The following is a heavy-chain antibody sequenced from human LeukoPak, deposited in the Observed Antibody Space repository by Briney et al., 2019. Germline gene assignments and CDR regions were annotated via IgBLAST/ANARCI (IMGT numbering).Heavy chain of an antibody. J-gene: IGHJ3*01. V-gene: IGHV3-7*01. CDR2: MKGDGSEI. D-gene: IGHD3-16*01. CDR3: ARPAYTAAYDL. CDR1: GFTFSSYG. Sequence: HSGGSLRLSCAASGFTFSSYGMHWVRQAPGKGLEWVANMKGDGSEIHYVDSVKGRFTISRDNAKNSLYLQMNYLRAEDTAVYYCARPAYTAAYDLWGQGTMVTVSS.